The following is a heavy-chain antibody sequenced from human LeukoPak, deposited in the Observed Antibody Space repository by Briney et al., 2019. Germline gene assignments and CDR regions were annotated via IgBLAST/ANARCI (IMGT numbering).Heavy chain of an antibody. CDR1: GFTFSSYS. Sequence: PGGSLRLSCAASGFTFSSYSMNWVRQAPGKGLEWVSSISSSSSYIYYADSVKGRFTISRDNAKNSLYLQMNSLRAEDTAVYYCARDFGGATVAGNWFDPWGQGTLVTVSS. J-gene: IGHJ5*02. D-gene: IGHD3-16*01. CDR2: ISSSSSYI. V-gene: IGHV3-21*01. CDR3: ARDFGGATVAGNWFDP.